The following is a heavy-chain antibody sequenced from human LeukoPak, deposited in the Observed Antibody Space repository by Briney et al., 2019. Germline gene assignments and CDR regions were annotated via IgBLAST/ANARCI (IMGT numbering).Heavy chain of an antibody. D-gene: IGHD4-23*01. CDR2: IYYSGST. CDR1: GGSLSSFY. J-gene: IGHJ4*02. CDR3: AGASGGNSNY. Sequence: SETLSLTCTVSGGSLSSFYWSWIRQPPGKGLEWIGNIYYSGSTNYNPSLNSRVTISVDTSKNQFSLKLSSVTAADTAVYYCAGASGGNSNYWGQGTLVTVSS. V-gene: IGHV4-59*01.